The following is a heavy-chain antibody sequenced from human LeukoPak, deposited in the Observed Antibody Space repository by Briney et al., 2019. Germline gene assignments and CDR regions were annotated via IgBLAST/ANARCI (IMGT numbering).Heavy chain of an antibody. CDR1: GFTFSNAW. CDR3: TTDRGFWSGYYLYYFDY. CDR2: IKSKTDGCTT. J-gene: IGHJ4*02. V-gene: IGHV3-15*01. D-gene: IGHD3-3*01. Sequence: PGGSLRLSCAASGFTFSNAWMSWVRQAPGKGVEWVGRIKSKTDGCTTDYAAPVKGRFTISRDDSKNTLYLQMNSLKTEDTAVYYCTTDRGFWSGYYLYYFDYWGQGTLVTVSS.